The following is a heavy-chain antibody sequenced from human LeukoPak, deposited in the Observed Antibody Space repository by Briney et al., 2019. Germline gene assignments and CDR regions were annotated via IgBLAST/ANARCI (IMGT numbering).Heavy chain of an antibody. CDR2: ISGSGGGT. CDR3: ATFGVIIRNAYFDF. Sequence: GGSLRLSCAASGFSFSNYAMSWVRQAPGKGLEWVSVISGSGGGTYYADSVKGRFTISRDNSKNTLYLQMSSLRADDTAIYYCATFGVIIRNAYFDFWGRGALVTVSS. D-gene: IGHD3-3*01. J-gene: IGHJ4*02. CDR1: GFSFSNYA. V-gene: IGHV3-23*01.